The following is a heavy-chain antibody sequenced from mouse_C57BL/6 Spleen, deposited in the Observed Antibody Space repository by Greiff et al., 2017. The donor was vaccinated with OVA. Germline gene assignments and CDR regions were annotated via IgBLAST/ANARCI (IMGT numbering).Heavy chain of an antibody. CDR2: IYPGDGDT. CDR3: ARYGRECFDV. J-gene: IGHJ1*03. D-gene: IGHD1-1*01. Sequence: VQLKQSGPELVKPGASVKISCKASGYAFSSSWMNWVKQRPGKGLEWIGRIYPGDGDTNYNGKFKGKATLTSDKSYSTAYMQLSSLTSENSAVYFCARYGRECFDVWGTGTTVTVSS. V-gene: IGHV1-82*01. CDR1: GYAFSSSW.